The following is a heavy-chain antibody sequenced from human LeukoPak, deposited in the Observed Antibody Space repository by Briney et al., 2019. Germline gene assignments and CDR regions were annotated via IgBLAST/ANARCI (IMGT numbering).Heavy chain of an antibody. D-gene: IGHD6-19*01. CDR2: INPNSGGT. J-gene: IGHJ5*02. CDR1: GYTFTGYY. CDR3: ARKGPVAGFNWFDP. V-gene: IGHV1-2*06. Sequence: GASVKVSCKASGYTFTGYYMHWVRQAPGQGLEWMGRINPNSGGTNYAQKFQGRVTITRDTSASTAYMELSSLRSEDTAVYYCARKGPVAGFNWFDPWGQGTLVTVSS.